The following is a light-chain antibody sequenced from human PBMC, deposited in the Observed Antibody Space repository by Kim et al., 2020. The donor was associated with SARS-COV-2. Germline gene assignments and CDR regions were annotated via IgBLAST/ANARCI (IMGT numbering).Light chain of an antibody. CDR1: ISNIGSNV. CDR2: SND. V-gene: IGLV1-44*01. Sequence: GQRVTTSCSGSISNIGSNVVNWYQQLPGPAPKLLMYSNDYRPSGVPDRFSGSKSGTSASLAISGLQSEDEADYYCVAWDDSLKGSVFGGGTQLTVL. CDR3: VAWDDSLKGSV. J-gene: IGLJ2*01.